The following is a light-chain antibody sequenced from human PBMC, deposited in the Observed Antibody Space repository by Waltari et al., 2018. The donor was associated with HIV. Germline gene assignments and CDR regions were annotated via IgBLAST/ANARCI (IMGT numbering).Light chain of an antibody. Sequence: DIVITPSPATLSVSPGESATLSCRASQSVSSNLAWYQQKPGQAPRLLIYGASTRATGIPARFSGSGSGTEFTLTISSLQSEDFAVYYCQQYNNWPPLTFGGGTKVEIK. CDR3: QQYNNWPPLT. J-gene: IGKJ4*01. CDR1: QSVSSN. V-gene: IGKV3-15*01. CDR2: GAS.